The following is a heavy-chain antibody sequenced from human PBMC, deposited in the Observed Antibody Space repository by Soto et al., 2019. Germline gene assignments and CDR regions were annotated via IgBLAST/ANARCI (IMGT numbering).Heavy chain of an antibody. D-gene: IGHD3-3*01. CDR3: ARGVLEWLLRDSYYYYMDV. V-gene: IGHV4-59*01. J-gene: IGHJ6*03. CDR2: IDDTGST. Sequence: SETLSLTCTISGDSISSSYCNWIRQAPGKGLEWIGYIDDTGSTNYNPSLKSRVTLSVDPSNNQYSLKLSSVTAADTAVYYCARGVLEWLLRDSYYYYMDVWGKGTTVTVSS. CDR1: GDSISSSY.